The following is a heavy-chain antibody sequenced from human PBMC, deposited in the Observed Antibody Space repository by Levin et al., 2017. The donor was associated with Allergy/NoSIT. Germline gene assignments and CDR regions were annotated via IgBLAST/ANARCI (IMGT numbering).Heavy chain of an antibody. J-gene: IGHJ4*02. V-gene: IGHV3-23*01. Sequence: LTCAASGFTFSSYAMSWVRQAPGKGLEWVSAISGSGGSTYYADSVKGRFTISRDNSKNTLYLQMNSLRAEDTAVYYCAKRRGYYDFWSGDYWGQGTLVTVSS. CDR3: AKRRGYYDFWSGDY. D-gene: IGHD3-3*01. CDR1: GFTFSSYA. CDR2: ISGSGGST.